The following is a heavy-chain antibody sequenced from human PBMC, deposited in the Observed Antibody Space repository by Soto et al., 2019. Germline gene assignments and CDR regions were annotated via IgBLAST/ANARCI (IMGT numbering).Heavy chain of an antibody. J-gene: IGHJ3*02. CDR2: INPNSGGT. D-gene: IGHD2-8*01. CDR3: AKTLIVYEIVSVFDI. Sequence: ASVKVSCKASGYTFTGYYMHWVRQAPGQGLEWMGWINPNSGGTNYAQKFQGRVTMTRDTSISTAYMELSRLRSDDTAVYYCAKTLIVYEIVSVFDIWGLGIPVTVTS. V-gene: IGHV1-2*02. CDR1: GYTFTGYY.